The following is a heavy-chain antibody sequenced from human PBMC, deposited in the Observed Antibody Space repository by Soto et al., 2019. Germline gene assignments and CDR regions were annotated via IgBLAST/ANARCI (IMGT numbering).Heavy chain of an antibody. J-gene: IGHJ6*02. CDR2: ISPFNGNT. V-gene: IGHV1-18*01. Sequence: ASVKVSCKSSGYPFTHYGITWVRQAPGQGLEWMGWISPFNGNTNYGQTLQGRVTLTTDTSTSTVYMELRSLRSDDTAVYYCARDQSFDRSYYYGIYVWGQGTTVTVSS. CDR1: GYPFTHYG. D-gene: IGHD3-10*01. CDR3: ARDQSFDRSYYYGIYV.